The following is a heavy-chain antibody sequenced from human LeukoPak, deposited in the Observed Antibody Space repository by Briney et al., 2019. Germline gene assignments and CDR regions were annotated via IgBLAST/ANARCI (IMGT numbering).Heavy chain of an antibody. J-gene: IGHJ4*02. V-gene: IGHV3-9*03. CDR3: AKGGRSIAARPDY. D-gene: IGHD6-6*01. CDR2: ISWNSGSI. CDR1: GFTFGDYA. Sequence: PGGSLRLSCTAPGFTFGDYAMSWFRQAPGKGLEWVSGISWNSGSIGYADSVKGRFTISRDNAKNSLYLQMNSLRAEDMALYYCAKGGRSIAARPDYWGQGTLVTVSS.